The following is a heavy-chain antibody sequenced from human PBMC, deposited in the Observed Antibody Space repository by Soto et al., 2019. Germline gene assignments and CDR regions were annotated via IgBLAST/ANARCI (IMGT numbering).Heavy chain of an antibody. D-gene: IGHD3-16*01. J-gene: IGHJ6*02. Sequence: EVRLLESGGNLVQPGGSLRLSCAASGFTFGTYALSWVRQAPGKGLEWVSAISGIDGSTYYADSVEGRFTISRDNSKNTPHLQMNSLTVADTALYYCAIPRRGGGFGGMDVWGQGTTVRVSS. CDR3: AIPRRGGGFGGMDV. V-gene: IGHV3-23*01. CDR1: GFTFGTYA. CDR2: ISGIDGST.